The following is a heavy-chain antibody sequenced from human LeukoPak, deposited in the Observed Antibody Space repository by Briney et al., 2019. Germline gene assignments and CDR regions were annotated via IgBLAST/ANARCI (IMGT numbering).Heavy chain of an antibody. CDR1: GFTFSSYA. CDR2: ISGNGGST. J-gene: IGHJ4*02. CDR3: AKDGLYYYDSSGYSNYFDY. D-gene: IGHD3-22*01. V-gene: IGHV3-23*01. Sequence: GGSLRLSRAASGFTFSSYAMSWVRHAPGKGLEWVSAISGNGGSTYYADSVKGWFTISRDNSKNTLYLQRNSLRAEDTAVYYCAKDGLYYYDSSGYSNYFDYWGQGSLVTVSS.